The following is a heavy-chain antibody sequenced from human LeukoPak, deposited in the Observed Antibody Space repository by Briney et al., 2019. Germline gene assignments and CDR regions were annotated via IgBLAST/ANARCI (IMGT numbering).Heavy chain of an antibody. CDR1: GGSISSYY. J-gene: IGHJ4*02. D-gene: IGHD3-3*01. CDR2: IYYSGST. CDR3: ARHGSDDFWSGYSYYFDY. V-gene: IGHV4-59*08. Sequence: PSETLSLTCTVSGGSISSYYWSWIRQPPGKGLEWIGYIYYSGSTNYNPSLKSRVTISVDTSKNQFSLKLSSVTAADTAVYYCARHGSDDFWSGYSYYFDYWGQGTLVSVSS.